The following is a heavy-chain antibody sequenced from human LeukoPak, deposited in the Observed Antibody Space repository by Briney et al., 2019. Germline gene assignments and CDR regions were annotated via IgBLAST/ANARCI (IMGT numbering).Heavy chain of an antibody. J-gene: IGHJ6*02. Sequence: PGGSLRLSCAASGFTFSSYGMNWLRQAPGKRLEWVSYISSSSDSIYYADSVKGRFTISRDNAENSLYLQMNSLRAEDTAVYYCARPYYSNYYYYGMDVWGQGTTVTVSS. CDR3: ARPYYSNYYYYGMDV. CDR2: ISSSSDSI. CDR1: GFTFSSYG. D-gene: IGHD4-11*01. V-gene: IGHV3-48*01.